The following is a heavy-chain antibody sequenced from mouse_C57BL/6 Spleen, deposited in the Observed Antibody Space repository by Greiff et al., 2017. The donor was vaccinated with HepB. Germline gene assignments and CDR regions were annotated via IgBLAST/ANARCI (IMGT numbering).Heavy chain of an antibody. Sequence: VQLQQSGAELVRPGASVTLSCKASGYTFTDYEMHWVKLTPVHGLEWIGAIDPETGGTAYNQKFKGKAILTADKSSSTAYMELRSLTSEDSAVYYCTRGGAYDYEFAYWGQGTLVTVSA. CDR3: TRGGAYDYEFAY. V-gene: IGHV1-15*01. J-gene: IGHJ3*01. CDR1: GYTFTDYE. D-gene: IGHD2-4*01. CDR2: IDPETGGT.